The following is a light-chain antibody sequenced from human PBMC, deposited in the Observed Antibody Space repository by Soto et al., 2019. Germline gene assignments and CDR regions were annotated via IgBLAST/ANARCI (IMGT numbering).Light chain of an antibody. CDR2: DVT. V-gene: IGLV2-14*03. CDR1: SSDVGNNNY. J-gene: IGLJ1*01. Sequence: QSVLTQPASVSLSPGQSITISCTGTSSDVGNNNYVSWYQQNPGRAPKVMICDVTNRPSGVSNRFSGSKSGNTASLTISGLQAEDEADYYCSSFTGSSYVFGTGTKVTVL. CDR3: SSFTGSSYV.